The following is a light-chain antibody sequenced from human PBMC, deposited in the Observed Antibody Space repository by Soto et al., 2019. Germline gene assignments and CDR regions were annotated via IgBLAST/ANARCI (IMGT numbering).Light chain of an antibody. J-gene: IGLJ1*01. V-gene: IGLV2-11*01. Sequence: QSVLTQPRSVSGSPGQSVTISCTGTSSDVGGYNYVSWYQQHPGKAPKLMIYDVSKRPSGVPDRFSGSKSGNTASLTISGLQAEDEADYYRCSYAGSYTPLYVFGTGTKLTVL. CDR3: CSYAGSYTPLYV. CDR2: DVS. CDR1: SSDVGGYNY.